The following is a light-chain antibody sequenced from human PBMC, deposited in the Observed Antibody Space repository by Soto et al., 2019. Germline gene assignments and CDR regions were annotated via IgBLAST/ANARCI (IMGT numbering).Light chain of an antibody. J-gene: IGKJ1*01. CDR3: QQYGSSTT. CDR1: QSVSSSY. V-gene: IGKV3-20*01. CDR2: GAS. Sequence: EIVLTQSPGTLSLSPGERATLSCRASQSVSSSYLAWYQQKPGQAPSLLIYGASSRATGIPDRFSSSGSGTDFTLTISRLEPEDFAVYYCQQYGSSTTFGQGTKVEIK.